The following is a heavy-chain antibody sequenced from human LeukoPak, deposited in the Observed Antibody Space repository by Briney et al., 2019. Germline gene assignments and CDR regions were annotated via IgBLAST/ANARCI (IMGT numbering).Heavy chain of an antibody. Sequence: GGSLRLSCAASGFTFSSYDMNWVRQPPGKGLEWVSYISSSSSNIYYADSVKGRFTISRDNAKNSLYLQMNSLRAEDTAVYYCARESSPEDAFDIWGQGTMVTVSS. CDR3: ARESSPEDAFDI. D-gene: IGHD1-14*01. V-gene: IGHV3-48*04. CDR1: GFTFSSYD. CDR2: ISSSSSNI. J-gene: IGHJ3*02.